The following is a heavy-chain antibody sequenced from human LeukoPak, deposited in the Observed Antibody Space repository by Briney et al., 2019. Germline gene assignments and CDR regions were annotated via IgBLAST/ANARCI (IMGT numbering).Heavy chain of an antibody. V-gene: IGHV1-69*01. CDR2: IIPIFGTA. CDR3: ARGLMYYYDSSGSPAFDY. CDR1: GGTFSSYA. Sequence: ASVTVSCXASGGTFSSYAISWVRQAPGQGLEWMGGIIPIFGTANYAQKFQGRVTITADESTSTAYMELSSLRSEDTAVYYCARGLMYYYDSSGSPAFDYWGQGTLVTVSS. J-gene: IGHJ4*02. D-gene: IGHD3-22*01.